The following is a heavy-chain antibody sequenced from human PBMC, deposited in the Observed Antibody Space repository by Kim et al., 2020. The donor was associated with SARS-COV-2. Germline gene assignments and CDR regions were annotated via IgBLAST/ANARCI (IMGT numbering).Heavy chain of an antibody. CDR3: ASFSSSWDQSYYYYMDV. V-gene: IGHV3-74*01. J-gene: IGHJ6*03. D-gene: IGHD6-13*01. Sequence: GKGRFTISRDNAKNTLYLQMNSLRAEDTAVYYCASFSSSWDQSYYYYMDVWGKGTTVTVSS.